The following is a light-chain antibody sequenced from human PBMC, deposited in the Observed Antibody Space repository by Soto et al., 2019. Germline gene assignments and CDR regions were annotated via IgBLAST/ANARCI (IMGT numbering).Light chain of an antibody. J-gene: IGKJ1*01. CDR1: QSISSW. CDR3: LQYNTYSWT. V-gene: IGKV1-5*01. Sequence: IQMTQSPSTLSASVGDRVTITCRASQSISSWLAWYQQKPGKAPKLLIYDASSLESGVPSRFSGSGSGTKFTLTISSLQPDDFAAYYCLQYNTYSWTFGQGTKVDIK. CDR2: DAS.